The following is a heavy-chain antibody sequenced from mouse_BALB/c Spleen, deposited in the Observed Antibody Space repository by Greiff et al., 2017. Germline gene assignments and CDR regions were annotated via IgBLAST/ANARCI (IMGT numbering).Heavy chain of an antibody. D-gene: IGHD2-2*01. CDR1: GFNIKDTY. J-gene: IGHJ4*01. Sequence: VHVKQSGAELVKPGASVKLSCTASGFNIKDTYMHWVKQRPEQGLEWIGRIDPANGNTKYDPKFQGKATITADTSSNTAYLQLSSLTSEDTAVYYCARWGLRLYAMDYWGQGTSVTVSS. CDR3: ARWGLRLYAMDY. V-gene: IGHV14-3*02. CDR2: IDPANGNT.